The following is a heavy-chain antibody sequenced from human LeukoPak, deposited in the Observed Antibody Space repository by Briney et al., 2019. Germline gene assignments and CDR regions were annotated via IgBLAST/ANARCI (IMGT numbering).Heavy chain of an antibody. D-gene: IGHD3-10*01. J-gene: IGHJ4*02. V-gene: IGHV3-30*02. CDR1: SFIFRNFG. CDR2: IRFDGRDD. CDR3: AKDKSQVRVESASTLVDH. Sequence: GGSLRLSCAASSFIFRNFGVHGVRQAPGKGLEWVAFIRFDGRDDYYVDSLKGRFTISRDNSKYTVYLQMKCLTSEDRRLYYRAKDKSQVRVESASTLVDHWGQGTLVSVSS.